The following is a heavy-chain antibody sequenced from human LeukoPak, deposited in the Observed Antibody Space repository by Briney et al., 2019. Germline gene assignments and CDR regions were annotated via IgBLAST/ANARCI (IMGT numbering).Heavy chain of an antibody. Sequence: GGSLRLSCAVSGFTFSSYGMHWVRQAPGKGLEWVAVISYDGSNKYYADSVKGRFTISRDNSKNTLYLQMNSLRAEDTAVYYCAKDRSYSSGWYGNWFDPWGQGTLVTVSS. CDR3: AKDRSYSSGWYGNWFDP. D-gene: IGHD6-19*01. CDR2: ISYDGSNK. CDR1: GFTFSSYG. V-gene: IGHV3-30*18. J-gene: IGHJ5*02.